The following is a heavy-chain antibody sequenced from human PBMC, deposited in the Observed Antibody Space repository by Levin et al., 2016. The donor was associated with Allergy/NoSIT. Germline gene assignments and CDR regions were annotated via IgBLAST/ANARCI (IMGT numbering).Heavy chain of an antibody. J-gene: IGHJ6*02. D-gene: IGHD6-13*01. CDR3: AREGIAAAGTPDLGHYYYYGMDV. V-gene: IGHV3-48*03. Sequence: WIRQPPGKGLEWVSYISSSGSTIYYADSVKGRFTISRDNAKNSLYLQMNSLRAEDTAVYYCAREGIAAAGTPDLGHYYYYGMDVWGQGTTVTVSS. CDR2: ISSSGSTI.